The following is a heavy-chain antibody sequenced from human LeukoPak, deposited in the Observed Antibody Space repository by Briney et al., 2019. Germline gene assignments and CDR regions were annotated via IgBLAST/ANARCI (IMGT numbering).Heavy chain of an antibody. J-gene: IGHJ4*02. D-gene: IGHD3-22*01. Sequence: GASVKVSCTASGGTFSSYAISWVRQAPGQGLEWMGRIIPILGIANYAQKFQGRVTITADKSTSTAYMELSSLRAEDTAVYYCAKEAVTMIVVVTKGVFDYWGQGTLVTVSS. CDR3: AKEAVTMIVVVTKGVFDY. CDR2: IIPILGIA. CDR1: GGTFSSYA. V-gene: IGHV1-69*04.